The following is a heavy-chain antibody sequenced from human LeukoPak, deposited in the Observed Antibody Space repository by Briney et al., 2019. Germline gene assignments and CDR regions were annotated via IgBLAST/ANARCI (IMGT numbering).Heavy chain of an antibody. Sequence: SETLSLTCTVSGGSISSYYWSWIRQPPGKGLEWIGYIYYSGSTNYNPSLKSRVTISVDTSKNQFSLKLSSVTAADTAVYYCARPSGDYGGGWGAFDIWGQGTMVTVSS. CDR1: GGSISSYY. CDR3: ARPSGDYGGGWGAFDI. J-gene: IGHJ3*02. CDR2: IYYSGST. D-gene: IGHD4-23*01. V-gene: IGHV4-59*08.